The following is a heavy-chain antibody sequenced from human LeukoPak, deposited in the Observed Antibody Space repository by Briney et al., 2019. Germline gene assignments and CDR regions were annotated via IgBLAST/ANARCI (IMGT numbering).Heavy chain of an antibody. J-gene: IGHJ3*02. CDR2: MNPNSGNT. V-gene: IGHV1-8*01. D-gene: IGHD3-16*01. Sequence: ASVKVSCKASGYTFTSYDINWVRQATGQGLEWMGWMNPNSGNTGYAQKFQGRVTMTRNTSISTAYMELSSLRSEDTAVYYCARATSPYYDYVWGISYAFDIWGQGTMVTVSS. CDR1: GYTFTSYD. CDR3: ARATSPYYDYVWGISYAFDI.